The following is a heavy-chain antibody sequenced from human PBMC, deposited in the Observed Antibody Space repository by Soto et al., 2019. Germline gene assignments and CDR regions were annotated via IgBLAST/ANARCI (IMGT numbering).Heavy chain of an antibody. CDR2: INHSGST. CDR3: ANWWPLDY. V-gene: IGHV4-34*01. J-gene: IGHJ4*02. CDR1: GGSFSGNY. D-gene: IGHD2-15*01. Sequence: LSLTCVVYGGSFSGNYWSWIRQPPGKGLEWIGEINHSGSTNYNPSLKSRVTISVDTSKNQFSLKLSSMTAADTAVYYCANWWPLDYWGQGTLVTVSS.